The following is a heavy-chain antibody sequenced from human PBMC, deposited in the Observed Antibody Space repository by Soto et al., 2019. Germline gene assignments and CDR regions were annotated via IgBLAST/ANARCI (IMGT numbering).Heavy chain of an antibody. CDR2: ISSSGSTI. J-gene: IGHJ5*02. Sequence: EVQLVESGGGLVQPGGSLRLSCAASGFTFSSYEMNWVRQAPGKGLEWVSYISSSGSTIYYADSVKGRFTISRDNAKNSLYLQMNSLRAEDTAVYYCARDLAGVLWFGEYNNWFDTWGQGNLVTVSS. CDR3: ARDLAGVLWFGEYNNWFDT. CDR1: GFTFSSYE. D-gene: IGHD3-10*01. V-gene: IGHV3-48*03.